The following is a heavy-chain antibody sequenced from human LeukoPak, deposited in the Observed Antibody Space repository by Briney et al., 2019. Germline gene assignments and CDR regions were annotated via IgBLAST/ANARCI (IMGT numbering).Heavy chain of an antibody. V-gene: IGHV3-21*01. Sequence: PGGSLRLSCAPSGFTFSSYSMNWVRQAPGNGLEWVSSISSSSSYIYYADSVKGRFTISRDNAKNSLYLQMNSLRAEDTAVYYCARGGAYISAVAGTLDNWGQGTLVTVSS. D-gene: IGHD6-19*01. J-gene: IGHJ4*02. CDR2: ISSSSSYI. CDR1: GFTFSSYS. CDR3: ARGGAYISAVAGTLDN.